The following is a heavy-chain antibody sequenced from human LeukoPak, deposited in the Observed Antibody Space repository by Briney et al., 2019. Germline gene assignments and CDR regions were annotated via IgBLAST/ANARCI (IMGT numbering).Heavy chain of an antibody. CDR1: GGSITGHY. V-gene: IGHV4-59*11. D-gene: IGHD3-16*01. CDR2: IHYSGKA. J-gene: IGHJ6*02. Sequence: SETLSLTCTVSGGSITGHYWTWTRQPPGKGLGWIGQIHYSGKADYNPSLRSRITISVDTSKNQMFLKLSSVTAADTAVYYCARFGIYYDMDVWGQGTTVTVSS. CDR3: ARFGIYYDMDV.